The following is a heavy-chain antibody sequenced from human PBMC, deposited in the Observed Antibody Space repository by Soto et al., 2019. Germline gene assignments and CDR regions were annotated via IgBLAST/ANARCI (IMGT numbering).Heavy chain of an antibody. Sequence: GGSLRLSCAASGFTFSSYWMHWVRQAPGKGLVWVSRINSDGSSTSYADSVKGRFTISGDNAKNTLYLQMNSLRAEDTAVYYCARALLVPGRDAMDVWGKGTTVTVSS. CDR2: INSDGSST. CDR3: ARALLVPGRDAMDV. V-gene: IGHV3-74*01. D-gene: IGHD2-15*01. CDR1: GFTFSSYW. J-gene: IGHJ6*04.